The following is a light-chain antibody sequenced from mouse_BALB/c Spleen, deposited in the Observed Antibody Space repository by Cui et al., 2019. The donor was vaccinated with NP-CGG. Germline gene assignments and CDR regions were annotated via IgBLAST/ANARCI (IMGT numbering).Light chain of an antibody. CDR2: DTN. Sequence: QAVVTQESALTTSPGETVTLTCRSSTGAVTTSNYANWVQEKPDHLFTGLIGDTNNRPPGVPARFSGSLIGDKAALTITGAQTEDEALYFCALWYSNHWVFGGGTKLTVL. V-gene: IGLV1*01. J-gene: IGLJ1*01. CDR1: TGAVTTSNY. CDR3: ALWYSNHWV.